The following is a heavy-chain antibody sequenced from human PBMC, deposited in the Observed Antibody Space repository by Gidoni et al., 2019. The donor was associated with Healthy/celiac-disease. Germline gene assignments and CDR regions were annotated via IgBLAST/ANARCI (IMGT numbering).Heavy chain of an antibody. CDR3: ARVHSPQSGSYFLVSAFDI. V-gene: IGHV1-2*02. CDR1: GYTFTGYY. D-gene: IGHD1-26*01. J-gene: IGHJ3*02. Sequence: QVQLVQSGAEVKKPGASVKVSCTASGYTFTGYYMHWVRQAPGQGLEWMGWINPNSGGTNYAQKFQGRVTMTRDTSISTAYMELSRLRSDDTAVYYCARVHSPQSGSYFLVSAFDIWGQGTMVTVSS. CDR2: INPNSGGT.